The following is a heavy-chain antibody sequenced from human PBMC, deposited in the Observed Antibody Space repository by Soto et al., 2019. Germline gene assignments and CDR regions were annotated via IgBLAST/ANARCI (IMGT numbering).Heavy chain of an antibody. CDR2: IYYSGST. CDR1: GSSISSSSYY. CDR3: ARTTFLLQRGWFDP. Sequence: PSETLSLTCTVSGSSISSSSYYWGWIRQPPGKGLEWIGSIYYSGSTYYNPSLKSRVTISVDTSKNQFSLKLSSVTAADTAVYYCARTTFLLQRGWFDPWGQGTLVTVSS. V-gene: IGHV4-39*01. D-gene: IGHD1-1*01. J-gene: IGHJ5*02.